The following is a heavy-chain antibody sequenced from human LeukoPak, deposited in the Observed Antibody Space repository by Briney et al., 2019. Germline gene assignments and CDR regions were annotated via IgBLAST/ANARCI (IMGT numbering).Heavy chain of an antibody. Sequence: SETLSLTCLVSSGSVSSYYWTWIRQPPGKGLEWIGYIYHTGSNNYSPSLKSRVTMYVDTSKNQLSLKLSSVTAVDTAMYYCARARYTNSWYAVDIWGQGTMVTVSS. CDR2: IYHTGSN. J-gene: IGHJ3*02. D-gene: IGHD6-13*01. V-gene: IGHV4-59*08. CDR3: ARARYTNSWYAVDI. CDR1: SGSVSSYY.